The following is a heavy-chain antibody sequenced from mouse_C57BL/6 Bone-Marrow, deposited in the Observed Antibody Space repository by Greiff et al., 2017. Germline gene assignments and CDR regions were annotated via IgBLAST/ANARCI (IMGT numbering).Heavy chain of an antibody. CDR1: GYTFTSYW. CDR3: AREVYYYGSSFLFYAMDY. D-gene: IGHD1-1*01. Sequence: VQLQQPGAELVKPGASVKLSCKASGYTFTSYWMHWVKQRPGQGLEWIGMIHPNSGSTNYNEKFKSKATLTVDKSSSTAYMQLSSLTSEDSAVYYCAREVYYYGSSFLFYAMDYWGQGTSVTVSS. V-gene: IGHV1-64*01. J-gene: IGHJ4*01. CDR2: IHPNSGST.